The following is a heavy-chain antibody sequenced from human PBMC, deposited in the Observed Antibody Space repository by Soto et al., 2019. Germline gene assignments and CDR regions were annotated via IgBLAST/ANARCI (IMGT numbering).Heavy chain of an antibody. D-gene: IGHD1-20*01. CDR3: ARARPSITGTGWVDY. J-gene: IGHJ4*02. CDR1: GGSSSSSSYY. CDR2: IYYSGST. V-gene: IGHV4-39*07. Sequence: SETLSLTCTVSGGSSSSSSYYWGWIRQPPGKGLEWIGNIYYSGSTNYNPSLKSRVTISVDTSKNQFSLKLSSVTAADTAVYYCARARPSITGTGWVDYWGQGTLVTVSS.